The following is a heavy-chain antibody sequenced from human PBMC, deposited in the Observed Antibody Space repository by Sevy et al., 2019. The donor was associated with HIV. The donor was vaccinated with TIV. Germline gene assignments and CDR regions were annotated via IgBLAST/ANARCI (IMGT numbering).Heavy chain of an antibody. V-gene: IGHV3-7*01. Sequence: GGSLRLSCAASGFTFSVYWMSWVRQAPGKGLEWVATMKEDGSDKDYVDSVKGRFTISRDNAKNSLYLQMNSLRAEDTAVYYCVGEGVGGYSYSLDCWCQGTLVTVSS. J-gene: IGHJ4*02. CDR2: MKEDGSDK. D-gene: IGHD5-18*01. CDR3: VGEGVGGYSYSLDC. CDR1: GFTFSVYW.